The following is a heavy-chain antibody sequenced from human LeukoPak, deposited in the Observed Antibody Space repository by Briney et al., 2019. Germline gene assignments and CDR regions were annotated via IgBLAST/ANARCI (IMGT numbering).Heavy chain of an antibody. CDR2: ISGSGGST. D-gene: IGHD4-17*01. J-gene: IGHJ3*02. Sequence: QTGGSLRLSCAASGFTFSHYGMTWVRQAPGKGLEWVSAISGSGGSTYYAGSVKGRFTISRDNSKNTLYLQMNSLRAEDTAVYYCAKDLTYGEYAGGDAFDIWGQGTMVTVSS. CDR1: GFTFSHYG. CDR3: AKDLTYGEYAGGDAFDI. V-gene: IGHV3-23*01.